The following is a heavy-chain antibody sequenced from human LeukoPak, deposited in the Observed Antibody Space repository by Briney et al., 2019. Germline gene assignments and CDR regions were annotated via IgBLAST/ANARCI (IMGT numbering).Heavy chain of an antibody. CDR2: IKSKTDGGTT. Sequence: GSLRLSCAASGFTFSNAWMSWVRQAPGKGLEWVGRIKSKTDGGTTDYAAPVKGRFTISRDDSKSSLYLQMNSLKTEDTSIYYCARVYSSSWSGSYFDYWGQGTLVTVSS. D-gene: IGHD6-13*01. CDR1: GFTFSNAW. CDR3: ARVYSSSWSGSYFDY. V-gene: IGHV3-15*01. J-gene: IGHJ4*02.